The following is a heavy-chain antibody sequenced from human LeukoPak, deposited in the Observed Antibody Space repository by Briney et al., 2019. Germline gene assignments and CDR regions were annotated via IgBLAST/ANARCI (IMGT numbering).Heavy chain of an antibody. CDR3: ARPIAVAGAGEFDY. Sequence: GESLKISCMCSGYSFTSYWIGWVRQMPGNGLEWMGIIYPGDSDTRYSPSFQGQVTISADKSISTAYLQWSSLKASDTAMYYCARPIAVAGAGEFDYWGQGTLVTVSS. J-gene: IGHJ4*02. CDR1: GYSFTSYW. CDR2: IYPGDSDT. V-gene: IGHV5-51*01. D-gene: IGHD6-19*01.